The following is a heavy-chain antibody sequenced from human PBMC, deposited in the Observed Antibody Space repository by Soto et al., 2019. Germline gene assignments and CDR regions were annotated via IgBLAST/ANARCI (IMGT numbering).Heavy chain of an antibody. CDR1: GYAFGAYY. Sequence: QVQLVQSGAEVKKPGASVKVSCKASGYAFGAYYIYWVRQAPGQGLEWMGYINPHGGGARYVQEFRDRLTITTDTPKETAYRELRSLTSDDTAIYYCAKDRVRTPNGADSFDVWGQGTSVTVS. CDR3: AKDRVRTPNGADSFDV. D-gene: IGHD2-8*01. V-gene: IGHV1-2*02. J-gene: IGHJ3*01. CDR2: INPHGGGA.